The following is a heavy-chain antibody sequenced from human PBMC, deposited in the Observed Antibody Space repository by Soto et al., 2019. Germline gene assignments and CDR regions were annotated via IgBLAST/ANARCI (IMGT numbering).Heavy chain of an antibody. V-gene: IGHV4-34*01. CDR1: GGSFSGYY. CDR2: INHSGST. CDR3: ARGLPITIFGVVIRATDALDI. J-gene: IGHJ3*02. D-gene: IGHD3-3*01. Sequence: SETLSLTCAVYGGSFSGYYWSWIRQPPGKGLEWIGEINHSGSTNYNPSLKSRGTISVDTSKNQFSLKLSSVTAADTAVYYCARGLPITIFGVVIRATDALDIWGQGTMVT.